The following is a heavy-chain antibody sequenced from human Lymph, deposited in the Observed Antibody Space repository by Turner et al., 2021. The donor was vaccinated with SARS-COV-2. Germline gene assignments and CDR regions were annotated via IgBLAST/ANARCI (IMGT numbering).Heavy chain of an antibody. D-gene: IGHD2-8*01. Sequence: QVQLQESGPGLEQLSQTLSLTSTVAGGSISSGAYDWSWIRQHPGKDLEWIGYIYSSGSNYDSPSLKSRVTISVDTSKNQFSLKLSSVTAADTAVYYCARVVVLRRAYFDYWGQGTLVTVSS. CDR2: IYSSGSN. V-gene: IGHV4-30-4*01. CDR3: ARVVVLRRAYFDY. J-gene: IGHJ4*02. CDR1: GGSISSGAYD.